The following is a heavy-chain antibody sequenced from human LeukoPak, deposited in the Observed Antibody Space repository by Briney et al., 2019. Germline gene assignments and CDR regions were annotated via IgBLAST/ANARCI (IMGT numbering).Heavy chain of an antibody. CDR1: GFTFSSYD. J-gene: IGHJ4*02. D-gene: IGHD2-15*01. V-gene: IGHV3-33*01. CDR3: ARDRSGTFDY. Sequence: PGGSLRLSCAASGFTFSSYDMRWVRQAPGKGLEWVALIWYDGSNKYYADSVKGRFTISRDNSRNTLYLQMNSLRAEDTAVYYCARDRSGTFDYWGQGTLVTVSS. CDR2: IWYDGSNK.